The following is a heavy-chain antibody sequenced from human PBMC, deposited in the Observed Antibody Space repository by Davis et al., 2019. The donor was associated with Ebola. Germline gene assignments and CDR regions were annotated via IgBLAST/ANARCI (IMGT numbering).Heavy chain of an antibody. V-gene: IGHV3-23*01. J-gene: IGHJ4*02. Sequence: PGGSLRLSCAASGFTFSSHAMNWVRQAPGKGLEWVSGTSGSGGSTFYADSVKGRFTITRDNSKNTLFLQMSSLRAEDTAVYYCAREWAKTAAGDYWGQGTLVTVSS. CDR1: GFTFSSHA. D-gene: IGHD6-13*01. CDR3: AREWAKTAAGDY. CDR2: TSGSGGST.